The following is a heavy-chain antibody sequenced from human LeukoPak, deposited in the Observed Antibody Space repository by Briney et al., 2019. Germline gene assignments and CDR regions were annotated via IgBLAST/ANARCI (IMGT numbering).Heavy chain of an antibody. CDR3: AKWDDLVVAATPCGMDV. D-gene: IGHD2-15*01. J-gene: IGHJ6*02. Sequence: PGGSLRLSCAASGFTFSSYAMSWVHQAPGKGLEWVSAISGSGGSTYYADSVKGRFTISRDNSKNTLYLQMNSLRAEDTAVYYCAKWDDLVVAATPCGMDVWGQGTTVTVSS. CDR1: GFTFSSYA. V-gene: IGHV3-23*01. CDR2: ISGSGGST.